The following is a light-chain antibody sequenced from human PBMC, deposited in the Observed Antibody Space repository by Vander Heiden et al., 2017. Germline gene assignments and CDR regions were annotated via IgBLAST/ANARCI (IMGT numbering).Light chain of an antibody. CDR3: QQYKALLT. CDR2: DTF. CDR1: QDITKY. Sequence: DIQMTQSPSSLSASVGDRVTITCQASQDITKYLNWYQQKSGKAPKLLIYDTFNLETGVPSRFSGSGSGTDFSFTISGLQPEDTATYYCQQYKALLTFGQGTKLEI. V-gene: IGKV1-33*01. J-gene: IGKJ2*01.